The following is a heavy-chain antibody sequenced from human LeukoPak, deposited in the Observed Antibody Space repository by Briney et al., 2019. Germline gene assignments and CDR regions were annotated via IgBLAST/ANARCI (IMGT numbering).Heavy chain of an antibody. CDR1: GCTSSSYA. CDR3: AKGGLFYGDYDY. J-gene: IGHJ4*02. D-gene: IGHD4-17*01. CDR2: ISGSGGST. V-gene: IGHV3-23*01. Sequence: GGSLRLSCADSGCTSSSYAMNWVRQAPGKGLEWVSAISGSGGSTYYADSVKGRFTISRDNSKNTLYLQMNSLRAEDTAVYYCAKGGLFYGDYDYWGQGTLVTVSS.